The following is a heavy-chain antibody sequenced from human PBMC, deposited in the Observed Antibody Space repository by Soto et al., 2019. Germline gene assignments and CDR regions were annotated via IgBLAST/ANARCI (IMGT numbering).Heavy chain of an antibody. CDR2: IWYDGSNK. CDR3: ARDGRDIVVVSGLLYYMDV. CDR1: GFTFSSYG. V-gene: IGHV3-33*01. J-gene: IGHJ6*03. D-gene: IGHD2-15*01. Sequence: GGSLRLSCAASGFTFSSYGMHWVRQAPGKGLEWVAVIWYDGSNKYYADSVKGRFTISRDNSKNTLYLQMNSLRAEDTAVYYCARDGRDIVVVSGLLYYMDVWGKGTTVTVSS.